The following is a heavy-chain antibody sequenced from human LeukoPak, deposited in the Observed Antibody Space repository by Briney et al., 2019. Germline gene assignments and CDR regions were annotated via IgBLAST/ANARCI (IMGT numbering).Heavy chain of an antibody. CDR2: ISVYNGNT. CDR3: ARDREAAGQKLTDY. J-gene: IGHJ4*02. CDR1: GYTFTSYG. D-gene: IGHD6-13*01. Sequence: GASVKVSCKASGYTFTSYGITWVRQAPGQGLEWMGWISVYNGNTNDAQKLQGRVTMTRDTSTSTAYMELRSLRSDDTAIYYCARDREAAGQKLTDYWGQGTLVTVSS. V-gene: IGHV1-18*01.